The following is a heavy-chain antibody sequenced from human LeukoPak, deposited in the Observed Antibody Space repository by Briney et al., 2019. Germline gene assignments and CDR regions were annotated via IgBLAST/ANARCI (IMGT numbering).Heavy chain of an antibody. CDR2: INHSGST. CDR1: GGSFSGYY. J-gene: IGHJ4*02. CDR3: ARVDSSGWYETLDY. V-gene: IGHV4-34*01. D-gene: IGHD6-19*01. Sequence: SETLSLTCAVYGGSFSGYYWSWIRQPPGMGLEWIGEINHSGSTNYNPSLKSRVTISVDTSKNQFSLKLSSVTAADTAVYYCARVDSSGWYETLDYWGQGTLVTVSS.